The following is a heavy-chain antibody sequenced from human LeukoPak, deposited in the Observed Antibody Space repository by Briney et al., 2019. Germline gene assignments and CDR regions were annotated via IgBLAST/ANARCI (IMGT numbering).Heavy chain of an antibody. CDR1: GFAFSSYW. CDR3: TRVDYYYNGMDV. CDR2: INNDGGST. V-gene: IGHV3-74*01. Sequence: GGSLRLSCAASGFAFSSYWMHWVRHVPEKGLVCVSHINNDGGSTSYADPVKGRFTISRDNAKNTLFLQMNSLRAEDTGVYYCTRVDYYYNGMDVWGQGTTVTVSS. J-gene: IGHJ6*02.